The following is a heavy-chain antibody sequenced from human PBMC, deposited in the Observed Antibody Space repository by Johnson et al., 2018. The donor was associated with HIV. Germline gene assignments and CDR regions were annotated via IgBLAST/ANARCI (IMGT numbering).Heavy chain of an antibody. Sequence: VQLVESGGGLVQPGGSLRLSCAASGFTFSNAWMSWVRQAPGKGLEWVGRITSKADGGTTDYAAPVTGRFTISRDDSNNTLYLQMNSLKTEDTAVYYCTTLAESSSSMYAFDIWGQGTMLTVSS. CDR3: TTLAESSSSMYAFDI. CDR2: ITSKADGGTT. J-gene: IGHJ3*02. V-gene: IGHV3-15*01. CDR1: GFTFSNAW. D-gene: IGHD6-6*01.